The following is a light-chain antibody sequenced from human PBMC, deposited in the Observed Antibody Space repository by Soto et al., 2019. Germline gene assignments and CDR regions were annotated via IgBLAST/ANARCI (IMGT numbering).Light chain of an antibody. Sequence: EILLTQSPATLSLSPGERATLSCRASQSVSSYLAWYQQKPGQAPRLLIYDASNTATGIPARLSGSGSGTDFTLTISSLEPEDFAVYYCQQRSNWKTFGQGTKVDIK. V-gene: IGKV3-11*01. CDR3: QQRSNWKT. CDR2: DAS. J-gene: IGKJ1*01. CDR1: QSVSSY.